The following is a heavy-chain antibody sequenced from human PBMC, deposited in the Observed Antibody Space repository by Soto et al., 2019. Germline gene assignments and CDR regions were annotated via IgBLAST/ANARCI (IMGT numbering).Heavy chain of an antibody. J-gene: IGHJ4*02. V-gene: IGHV3-66*01. CDR2: LYSGGRT. D-gene: IGHD4-17*01. CDR1: GFTVSGNY. Sequence: EVQLVESGGGLVQPGGSLRLSCAASGFTVSGNYMSWVRQAPGKGLEWVSVLYSGGRTFYADSVRGRFTVSRDDSKKTLYLQMNDLRVEDTALYYCVSVGATPTVADFWGQGTLVTVSS. CDR3: VSVGATPTVADF.